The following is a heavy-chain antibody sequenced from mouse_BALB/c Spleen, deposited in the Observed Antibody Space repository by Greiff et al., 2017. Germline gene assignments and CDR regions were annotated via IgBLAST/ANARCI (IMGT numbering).Heavy chain of an antibody. CDR3: ARSHYYGHWYFDV. CDR2: INSDGGSS. D-gene: IGHD1-2*01. V-gene: IGHV5-2*03. Sequence: EVKLVESGGGLVQPGESLKLSCESNEYEFPSHDMSWVRKTPEKRLELVAAINSDGGSSYYPDTMERRFIISRDNTKKTLYLQMSSLRSEDTALYYCARSHYYGHWYFDVWGAGTTVTVSS. J-gene: IGHJ1*01. CDR1: EYEFPSHD.